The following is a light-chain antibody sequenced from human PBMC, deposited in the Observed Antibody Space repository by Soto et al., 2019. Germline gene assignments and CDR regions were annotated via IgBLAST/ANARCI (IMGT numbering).Light chain of an antibody. CDR2: DAS. V-gene: IGKV1-5*01. Sequence: DIQMTQSPSTLSASLGDRVTITCRASRSISSWLAWYQKKPGKAPKFLIYDASNLESGVPSRFSGSGSGTEFTLTITSLQAEDSATYYCQQYDTYVWTFGQGTKVEIK. J-gene: IGKJ1*01. CDR1: RSISSW. CDR3: QQYDTYVWT.